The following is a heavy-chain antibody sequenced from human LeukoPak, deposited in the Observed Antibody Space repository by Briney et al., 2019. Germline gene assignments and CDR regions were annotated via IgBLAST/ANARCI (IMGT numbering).Heavy chain of an antibody. CDR2: INSSSSTI. D-gene: IGHD6-6*01. J-gene: IGHJ4*02. CDR1: GFTFSSYS. V-gene: IGHV3-48*04. CDR3: ARDSGIAARSSRYFDY. Sequence: GGSLRLSCAASGFTFSSYSMNWVRQAPGKGLEWVSYINSSSSTIYYADSVKGRFTISRDNAKNSLYLQMNSLRAEDTAVYYCARDSGIAARSSRYFDYWGQGTLVTVSS.